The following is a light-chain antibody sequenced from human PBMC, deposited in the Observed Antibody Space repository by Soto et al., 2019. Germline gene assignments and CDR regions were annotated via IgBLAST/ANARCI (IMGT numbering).Light chain of an antibody. CDR2: GAS. CDR1: QSVSSSY. V-gene: IGKV3-20*01. Sequence: EIVLTQSPGTLSLSPGERATLSCRASQSVSSSYLAWYQQKPGQAPRLLIYGASSRATGIAGRFSGSGSGTDFTLIISRRAPEAFAEYCCQEYGSSPHTFGEGTELETK. J-gene: IGKJ2*01. CDR3: QEYGSSPHT.